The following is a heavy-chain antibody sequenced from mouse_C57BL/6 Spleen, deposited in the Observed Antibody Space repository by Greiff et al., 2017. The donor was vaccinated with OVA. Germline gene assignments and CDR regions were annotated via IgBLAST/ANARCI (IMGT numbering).Heavy chain of an antibody. Sequence: EVKLVESGGGLVKPGGSLKLSCAASGFTFSSYAMSWVRQTPEKRLEWVATISDGGSYTYYPDNVKGRFTISRDNAKNNLYLQMSHLKSEDTAMYYCARFEGFAYWGQGTLVTVSA. CDR3: ARFEGFAY. CDR2: ISDGGSYT. J-gene: IGHJ3*01. V-gene: IGHV5-4*03. CDR1: GFTFSSYA.